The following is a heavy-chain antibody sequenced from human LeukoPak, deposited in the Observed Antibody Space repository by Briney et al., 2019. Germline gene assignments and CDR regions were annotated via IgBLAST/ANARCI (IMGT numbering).Heavy chain of an antibody. CDR3: ARGTTNWARYDAFDV. Sequence: AGGSLRLSCAASGFTFSSYSMNWVRQAPGKGLEWVSYISNSSGAKYCADSVKGRFTISRDNAKNSLYLQMNSLTDEDTAVYFCARGTTNWARYDAFDVWGQGTIVTVSS. CDR1: GFTFSSYS. D-gene: IGHD1-1*01. V-gene: IGHV3-48*02. J-gene: IGHJ3*01. CDR2: ISNSSGAK.